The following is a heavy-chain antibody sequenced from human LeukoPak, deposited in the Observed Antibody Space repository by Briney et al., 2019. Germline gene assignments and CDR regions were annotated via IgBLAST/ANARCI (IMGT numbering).Heavy chain of an antibody. J-gene: IGHJ3*02. CDR3: ASATVVTPPRAFDI. D-gene: IGHD4-23*01. Sequence: SETLSLTCAVYGGSFSGYYWSWIRQPPGKGLEWIGEINHSGSTNYNPSLTSRVTISVDTSKNQFSPKLSSVTAADTAVYYCASATVVTPPRAFDIWGQGTMVTVSS. CDR2: INHSGST. V-gene: IGHV4-34*01. CDR1: GGSFSGYY.